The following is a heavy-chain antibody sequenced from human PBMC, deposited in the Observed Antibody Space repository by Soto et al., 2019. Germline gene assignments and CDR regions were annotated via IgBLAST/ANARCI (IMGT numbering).Heavy chain of an antibody. J-gene: IGHJ6*02. CDR1: GGSISSYY. CDR3: SRVIVASARPDYCCYYGMDV. V-gene: IGHV4-59*01. CDR2: IYYSGST. Sequence: SETLSLTCTVPGGSISSYYWSWIRQPPGKGLEWIGYIYYSGSTNYNPSLKSRVTISVDTSKNQFSLKLNSVPAAERDVYYGSRVIVASARPDYCCYYGMDVWGQGTTVTVSS. D-gene: IGHD2-15*01.